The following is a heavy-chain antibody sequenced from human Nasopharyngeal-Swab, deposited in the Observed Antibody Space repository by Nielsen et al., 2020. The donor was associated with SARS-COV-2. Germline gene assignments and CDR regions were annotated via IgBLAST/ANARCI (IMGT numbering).Heavy chain of an antibody. Sequence: WVRQAPGQGLEWMGWISAYNGNTNYAQKLQGRVTMTTDTSTSTAYMELRSLRSDDTAVYYCARAPPGMTAIKFDYWGQGTLVTVSS. CDR2: ISAYNGNT. D-gene: IGHD2-21*02. J-gene: IGHJ4*02. CDR3: ARAPPGMTAIKFDY. V-gene: IGHV1-18*01.